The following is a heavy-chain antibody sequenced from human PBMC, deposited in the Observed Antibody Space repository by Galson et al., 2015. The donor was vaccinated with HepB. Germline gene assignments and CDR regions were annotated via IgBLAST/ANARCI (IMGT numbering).Heavy chain of an antibody. V-gene: IGHV1-2*02. D-gene: IGHD2-8*01. Sequence: SVKVSCKASGYTFTGYYIHWVRQAPGQGLEWMGWINPNSGGTNYAQKFQGRVTMTRDTSISTAYMELSRLRSDDTAVYYCARGRSYCTNGVCYTGCFDYWGQGTLVTVSS. CDR2: INPNSGGT. J-gene: IGHJ4*02. CDR1: GYTFTGYY. CDR3: ARGRSYCTNGVCYTGCFDY.